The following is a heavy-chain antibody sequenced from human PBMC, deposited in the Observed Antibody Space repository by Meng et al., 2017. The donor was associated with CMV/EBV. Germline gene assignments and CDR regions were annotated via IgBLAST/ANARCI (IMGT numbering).Heavy chain of an antibody. V-gene: IGHV3-23*01. CDR3: AKDLAGTRNY. J-gene: IGHJ4*02. Sequence: GGSLRLSCAASGFSFSSYGMSWVRQAPGKGLEWVSAISGSGGSTYYADSVKGRFTISRDNSKNTLYLQMNSLRAEDTAVYYCAKDLAGTRNYWGQGTLVTVSS. CDR2: ISGSGGST. D-gene: IGHD1-1*01. CDR1: GFSFSSYG.